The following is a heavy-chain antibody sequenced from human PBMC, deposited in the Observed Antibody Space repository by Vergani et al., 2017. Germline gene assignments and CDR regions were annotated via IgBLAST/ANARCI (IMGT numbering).Heavy chain of an antibody. D-gene: IGHD1-26*01. J-gene: IGHJ4*02. CDR3: AKGGVGATALCDY. Sequence: EVQLVESGGVVVQPGGSLRLSCAASGFTFDDYAMHWVRHAPGKGLEWVSLISWDGGSTYYADSVKGRFTISRDNGKNSLYLQMNSLRAEDTALYYCAKGGVGATALCDYWGQGTLVTVSS. V-gene: IGHV3-43D*03. CDR2: ISWDGGST. CDR1: GFTFDDYA.